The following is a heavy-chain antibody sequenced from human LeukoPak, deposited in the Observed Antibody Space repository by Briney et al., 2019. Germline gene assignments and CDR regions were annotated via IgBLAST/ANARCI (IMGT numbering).Heavy chain of an antibody. CDR2: FSAYNGNT. CDR1: GSTFTSYG. Sequence: ASVKLSCSASGSTFTSYGISWVRQAPGQGLEWMGWFSAYNGNTNYAQKLQGRVTMTTDTSTSTAYMELRSLRSDDTAVYYCARDGQTYYDFWSGYYLYYFDYWGQGTLVTVSS. V-gene: IGHV1-18*01. CDR3: ARDGQTYYDFWSGYYLYYFDY. D-gene: IGHD3-3*01. J-gene: IGHJ4*02.